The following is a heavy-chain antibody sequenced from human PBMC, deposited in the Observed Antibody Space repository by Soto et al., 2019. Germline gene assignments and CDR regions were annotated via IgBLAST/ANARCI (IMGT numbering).Heavy chain of an antibody. CDR1: GFTVSSNY. V-gene: IGHV3-66*02. CDR2: IYSGGST. Sequence: GGSLRLSCAASGFTVSSNYMSWVRQAPGKGLEWVSVIYSGGSTYYADSVKGRFTISRDNSKNTLYLQMNSLRAEDTAVYYCARDKGDDSSWYPIFDYWGQGTLVTVSS. J-gene: IGHJ4*02. D-gene: IGHD6-13*01. CDR3: ARDKGDDSSWYPIFDY.